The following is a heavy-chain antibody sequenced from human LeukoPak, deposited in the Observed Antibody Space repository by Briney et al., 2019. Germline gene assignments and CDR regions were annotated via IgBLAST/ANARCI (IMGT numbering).Heavy chain of an antibody. J-gene: IGHJ4*02. CDR2: IKEDGSER. CDR1: GFTFSSYW. V-gene: IGHV3-7*01. CDR3: ARGVGGADY. Sequence: GGSLRLSCAASGFTFSSYWMSWVRQAPGKGLECVANIKEDGSERYYVDSVKGRFTISRDNARNSLYLQMNSLRAEDTAVYYCARGVGGADYWGQGTLVTVSS. D-gene: IGHD2-21*01.